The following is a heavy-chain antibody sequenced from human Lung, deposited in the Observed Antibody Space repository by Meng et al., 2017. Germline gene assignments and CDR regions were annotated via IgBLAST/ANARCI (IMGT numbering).Heavy chain of an antibody. CDR1: GFTFSDYS. CDR3: ARDYGGNSGGY. V-gene: IGHV3-21*03. Sequence: VQRVESGGGLVQPGGSLTLSCAASGFTFSDYSMNWVRQAPGKGLEWVSSISSGSSYIYYADSVKGRFTISRDNAKNSLYLHMNSLRVEDTGLYYCARDYGGNSGGYWGQGTLVTVSS. D-gene: IGHD4-23*01. CDR2: ISSGSSYI. J-gene: IGHJ4*02.